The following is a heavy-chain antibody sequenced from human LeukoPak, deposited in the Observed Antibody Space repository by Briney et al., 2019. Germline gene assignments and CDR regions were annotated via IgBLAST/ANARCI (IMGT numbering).Heavy chain of an antibody. Sequence: KSGGSLRLSCAASGFRFSNCAMNWVRQAPGKGLEWVSSISSSGTYIYYADSVEGRFTISRDNAGNSLFLQMNSLRAEDTAVYYCARDEEGPLPYPCTNGVCPDFDYWGQGTLVTVSS. V-gene: IGHV3-21*01. CDR1: GFRFSNCA. D-gene: IGHD2-8*01. CDR2: ISSSGTYI. J-gene: IGHJ4*02. CDR3: ARDEEGPLPYPCTNGVCPDFDY.